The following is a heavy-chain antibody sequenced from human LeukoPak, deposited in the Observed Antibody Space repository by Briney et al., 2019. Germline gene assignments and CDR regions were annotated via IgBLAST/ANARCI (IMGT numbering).Heavy chain of an antibody. V-gene: IGHV3-30*03. D-gene: IGHD6-19*01. CDR2: ISYDGSNK. CDR3: ARSPSGWYDY. J-gene: IGHJ4*02. CDR1: GFTFSSYG. Sequence: GGSLRLSCAASGFTFSSYGVHWVRQAPGKGLEWVAVISYDGSNKYYADSVKGRFTISRDNSKNTLYLQMNSLRAEDTAVYYCARSPSGWYDYWGQGTLVTVSS.